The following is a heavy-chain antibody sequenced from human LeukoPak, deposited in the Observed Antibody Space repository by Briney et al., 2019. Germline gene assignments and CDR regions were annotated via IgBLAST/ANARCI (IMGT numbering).Heavy chain of an antibody. CDR2: INSDGSTT. V-gene: IGHV3-74*01. CDR3: ARASGCGGDCYAFDY. CDR1: GFTFSSSW. J-gene: IGHJ4*02. D-gene: IGHD2-21*01. Sequence: GGSLRLSCAASGFTFSSSWMHWVRQAPGKGLVWVSRINSDGSTTTYADSVKGRFTISRDNAKNTLYLQMNSLRGEDTAVYYCARASGCGGDCYAFDYWGQGTLVTVSS.